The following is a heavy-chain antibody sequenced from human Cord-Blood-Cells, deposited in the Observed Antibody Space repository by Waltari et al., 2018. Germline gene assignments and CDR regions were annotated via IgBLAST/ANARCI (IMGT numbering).Heavy chain of an antibody. V-gene: IGHV1-3*01. CDR3: ARSITGTIGFNWFDP. CDR2: INAVNGNT. CDR1: GYTFTSYA. J-gene: IGHJ5*02. D-gene: IGHD1-7*01. Sequence: QVQLVQSGAEVKKPGASVKVSCKASGYTFTSYAMHWVRQAPGQRLEWMGWINAVNGNTKYSQKFQGRVTITRDTSASTAYMELSSLRSEDTAVYYCARSITGTIGFNWFDPWGQGTLVTVSS.